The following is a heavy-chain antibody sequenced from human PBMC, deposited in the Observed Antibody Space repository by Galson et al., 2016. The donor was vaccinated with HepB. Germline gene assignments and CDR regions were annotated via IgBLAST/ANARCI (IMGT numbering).Heavy chain of an antibody. CDR3: ARDWGSSGWYNWFDP. CDR2: ISYGYSI. V-gene: IGHV3-30*04. D-gene: IGHD6-19*01. Sequence: SLGLSCAASGFSFSDYAIHWVRQAPGKGPEWLSIISYGYSIYYADSVKGRFTISRDNSKNTVYLQMNNLRREDTALYYCARDWGSSGWYNWFDPWGQGTLVTVSS. CDR1: GFSFSDYA. J-gene: IGHJ5*02.